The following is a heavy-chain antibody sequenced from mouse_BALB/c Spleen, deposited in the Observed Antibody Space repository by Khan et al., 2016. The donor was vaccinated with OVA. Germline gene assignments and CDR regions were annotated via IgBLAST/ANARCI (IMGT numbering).Heavy chain of an antibody. Sequence: VQLEESGPGLVKPSQSLSLTCTVTGYSITSEYAWNWIRQFPGNKLEWMGYINYSGNTRFNPSLKSRTSITRDTSKNQFFLQLNSVTTEDTATYYCARKDYYDYDPFPYWGQGNLVTVSA. CDR3: ARKDYYDYDPFPY. D-gene: IGHD2-4*01. V-gene: IGHV3-2*02. CDR1: GYSITSEYA. CDR2: INYSGNT. J-gene: IGHJ3*01.